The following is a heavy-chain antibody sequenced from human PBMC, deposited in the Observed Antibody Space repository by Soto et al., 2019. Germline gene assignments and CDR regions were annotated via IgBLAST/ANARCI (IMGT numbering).Heavy chain of an antibody. CDR2: ISSSGNT. CDR1: DGSISNFY. D-gene: IGHD3-22*01. Sequence: QVHLRESGPGLVKPSETLSLSCTVSDGSISNFYWSWIRQPPGKGLEWIWYISSSGNTNYNPSLKSRLSISVDTSKNHFALNLTSVTAADTGVYYCARAPMVLTRSYFDSWGQGTPVTVSS. J-gene: IGHJ4*02. V-gene: IGHV4-59*01. CDR3: ARAPMVLTRSYFDS.